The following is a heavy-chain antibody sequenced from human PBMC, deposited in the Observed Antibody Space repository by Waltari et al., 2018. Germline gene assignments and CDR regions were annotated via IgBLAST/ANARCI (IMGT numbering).Heavy chain of an antibody. CDR3: ARGTVVTPHDAFDI. Sequence: QLQLQESGSGLVKPSLTLSLTCAVSGGPISSGGYSWSWIRQPPGKGLEWIGYIYHSGSTYYNPSLKSRVTISVDRSKNQFSLKLSSVTAADTAVYYCARGTVVTPHDAFDIWGQGTMVTVSS. CDR2: IYHSGST. D-gene: IGHD2-21*02. CDR1: GGPISSGGYS. J-gene: IGHJ3*02. V-gene: IGHV4-30-2*01.